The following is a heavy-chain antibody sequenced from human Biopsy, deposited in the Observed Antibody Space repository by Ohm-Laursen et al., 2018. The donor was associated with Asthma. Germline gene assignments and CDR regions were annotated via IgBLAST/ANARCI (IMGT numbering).Heavy chain of an antibody. CDR3: ARGNHHLDYGGNSGAFDI. D-gene: IGHD4-23*01. V-gene: IGHV3-30*03. CDR2: ISYDGSNK. Sequence: SLRLSCSASGFTFSSFGMHWVRQAPGKGLEWVACISYDGSNKYYADSVKGRSTISRDNSKNTLYLQMNSLRAEDTAVYYCARGNHHLDYGGNSGAFDIWGQGTMVTVSS. CDR1: GFTFSSFG. J-gene: IGHJ3*02.